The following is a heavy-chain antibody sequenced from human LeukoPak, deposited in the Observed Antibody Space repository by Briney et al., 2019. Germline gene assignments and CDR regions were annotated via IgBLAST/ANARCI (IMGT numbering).Heavy chain of an antibody. J-gene: IGHJ5*02. CDR1: GGSISSGGCY. CDR3: ARVKDIVVVPAATASVWFDP. V-gene: IGHV4-31*03. CDR2: IYYSGST. D-gene: IGHD2-2*01. Sequence: SQTLSLTCTVSGGSISSGGCYWSWIRQHPGKGLEWIGYIYYSGSTYYNPSLKSRVTISVDTSKNQFSLKLSSVTAADTAVYYCARVKDIVVVPAATASVWFDPWGQGTLVTVSS.